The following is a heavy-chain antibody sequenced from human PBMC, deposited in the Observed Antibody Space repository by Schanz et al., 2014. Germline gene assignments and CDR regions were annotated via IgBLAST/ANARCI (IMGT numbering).Heavy chain of an antibody. Sequence: QVQLVESGGGVVQFGRSLRLSCVASGFTFSSYGMHWVRQAPDKGLEWVAVIWSDGSTKYYADSVKGRFTISRDNSKNTLYLQMNSLRADDTAVYFCARAHGNNWYGKGLDYWGQGTQVTVSS. CDR3: ARAHGNNWYGKGLDY. D-gene: IGHD1-1*01. J-gene: IGHJ4*02. CDR1: GFTFSSYG. V-gene: IGHV3-33*01. CDR2: IWSDGSTK.